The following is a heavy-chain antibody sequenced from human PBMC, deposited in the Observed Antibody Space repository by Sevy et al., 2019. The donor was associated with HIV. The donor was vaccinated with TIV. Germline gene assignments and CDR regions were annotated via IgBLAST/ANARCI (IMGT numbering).Heavy chain of an antibody. CDR3: ARTIVSGTMVDIDY. Sequence: ASVKVSCKASGYTFIDYWIHWVRQAPGQGLEWMGRIKPSGGAPNYARMFQDRITVTSDTSITTAYLELNYLSSDDTAVYYCARTIVSGTMVDIDYWGQGTLVTVSS. CDR1: GYTFIDYW. CDR2: IKPSGGAP. D-gene: IGHD1-26*01. J-gene: IGHJ4*02. V-gene: IGHV1-2*06.